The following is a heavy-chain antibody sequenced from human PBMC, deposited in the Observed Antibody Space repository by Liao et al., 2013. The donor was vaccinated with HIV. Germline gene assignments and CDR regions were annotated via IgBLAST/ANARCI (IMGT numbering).Heavy chain of an antibody. CDR1: GGSITSGDHY. D-gene: IGHD3-3*01. Sequence: QVQLQESGPGLVKPSETLSLTCTVSGGSITSGDHYWSWIRQPAGKGLEWIGRIDTSGSIKYSPSLKSRVTISVDTSRNQFSLKLSSVTAADTALYYCARDREWAIDSWGQGTLVTVSS. CDR3: ARDREWAIDS. J-gene: IGHJ4*02. CDR2: IDTSGSI. V-gene: IGHV4-61*02.